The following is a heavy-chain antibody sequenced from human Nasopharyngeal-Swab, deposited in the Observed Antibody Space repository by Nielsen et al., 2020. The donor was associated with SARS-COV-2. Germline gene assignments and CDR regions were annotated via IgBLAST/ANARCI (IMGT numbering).Heavy chain of an antibody. CDR3: ARDGDWNFGF. Sequence: GESLKISCAASGFSFTSYWMHWVRQGPGMGLVWVARVNEDGSRTDYADSVKGRFTISRDNAKNTLYLQMNSLRAEDTAVYYCARDGDWNFGFWGQGTLVSVSS. CDR2: VNEDGSRT. CDR1: GFSFTSYW. V-gene: IGHV3-74*01. J-gene: IGHJ4*02. D-gene: IGHD3/OR15-3a*01.